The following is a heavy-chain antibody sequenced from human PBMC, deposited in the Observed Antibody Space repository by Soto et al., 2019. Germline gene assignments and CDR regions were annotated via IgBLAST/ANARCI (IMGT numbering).Heavy chain of an antibody. V-gene: IGHV3-23*01. CDR2: LSGSGSST. J-gene: IGHJ3*02. D-gene: IGHD3-3*01. Sequence: PGGSLRLSCAASGFTFTSFAVSWVRQAPGKGLEWVSTLSGSGSSTYYADSVKGRFTISRDNSKNMLYLQMNSLRDEDTAVYYCEKGGGGYYTDVFDIWGQGTLVTVSS. CDR3: EKGGGGYYTDVFDI. CDR1: GFTFTSFA.